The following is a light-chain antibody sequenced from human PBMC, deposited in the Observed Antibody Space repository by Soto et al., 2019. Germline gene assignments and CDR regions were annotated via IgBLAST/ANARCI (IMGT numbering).Light chain of an antibody. V-gene: IGLV2-23*02. CDR1: SSDVGGYDF. CDR3: CSYAGRTTLV. J-gene: IGLJ2*01. CDR2: QVT. Sequence: QSVLTQPASVSGSPGQSITISCTGTSSDVGGYDFVSWYQHHPDKAPKLIIYQVTQRPSGVSPRFSASKSGNTASLTISGLQTEDEADYYCCSYAGRTTLVLGGGTKLTVL.